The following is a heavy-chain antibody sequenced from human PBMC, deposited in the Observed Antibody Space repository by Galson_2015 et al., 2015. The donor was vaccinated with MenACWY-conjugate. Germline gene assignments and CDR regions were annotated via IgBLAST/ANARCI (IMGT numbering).Heavy chain of an antibody. CDR2: ISSSSSYI. V-gene: IGHV3-21*01. D-gene: IGHD6-13*01. J-gene: IGHJ6*02. Sequence: WVSSISSSSSYIYYADSVKGRFTISRDNAKNSLYLQMNSLRAEDTAVYYCARDFIAAAAGMDVWGQGTTVTVSS. CDR3: ARDFIAAAAGMDV.